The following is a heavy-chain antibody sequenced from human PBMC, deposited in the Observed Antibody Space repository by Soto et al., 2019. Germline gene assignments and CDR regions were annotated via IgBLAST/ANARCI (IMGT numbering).Heavy chain of an antibody. CDR2: ICYSGSS. V-gene: IGHV4-59*11. J-gene: IGHJ3*02. Sequence: CEPLGLSYTVAGGNSISHCCSWISQNPGKGLEWIGYICYSGSSNYNPSLKIRVTMSLDTSKNQFSLKLSSVTAADTAVYYCARPYSGSYWAVFDIWGQGTMVTLSS. D-gene: IGHD1-26*01. CDR1: GGNSISHC. CDR3: ARPYSGSYWAVFDI.